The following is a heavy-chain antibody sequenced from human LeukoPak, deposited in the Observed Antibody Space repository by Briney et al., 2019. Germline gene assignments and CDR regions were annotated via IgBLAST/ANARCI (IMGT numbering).Heavy chain of an antibody. J-gene: IGHJ4*02. CDR2: ISGSNSYI. CDR3: AKWGCTGGSCYPFAY. CDR1: GFTFNSYS. V-gene: IGHV3-21*04. D-gene: IGHD2-15*01. Sequence: GGSLRLSCAASGFTFNSYSMNWVRQAPGKGLEWVSSISGSNSYIYYADSMKGRFTISRDNAKNSLYLQMNSLRAEDTAVYYCAKWGCTGGSCYPFAYWGQGTLVTVSS.